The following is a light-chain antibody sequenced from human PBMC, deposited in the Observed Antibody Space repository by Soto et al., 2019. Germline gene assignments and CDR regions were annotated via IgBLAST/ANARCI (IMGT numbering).Light chain of an antibody. CDR2: DVT. Sequence: QSALTQPASVSGSPGQSITISCTGTSSDVGAYNYVSWYQQHPGKAPKVMIYDVTNRPSGVSNRFSGSKSGNTASLTISGLQAEDEADYYCSSYTSSGTRVFGGGTRLTVL. J-gene: IGLJ2*01. CDR3: SSYTSSGTRV. V-gene: IGLV2-14*01. CDR1: SSDVGAYNY.